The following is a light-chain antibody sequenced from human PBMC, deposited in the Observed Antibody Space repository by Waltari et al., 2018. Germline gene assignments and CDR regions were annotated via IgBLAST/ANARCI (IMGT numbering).Light chain of an antibody. CDR3: QQTYSTPRT. Sequence: DIQMTQSPSSLSASVGDRVTISCRASLSIASYLNWFQQKAGEAPKLLISSASSLQPGVPSRFIGGGSGTDFTLPIASLQPDDLATYYCQQTYSTPRTFGQVTKLEI. CDR2: SAS. J-gene: IGKJ2*01. V-gene: IGKV1-39*01. CDR1: LSIASY.